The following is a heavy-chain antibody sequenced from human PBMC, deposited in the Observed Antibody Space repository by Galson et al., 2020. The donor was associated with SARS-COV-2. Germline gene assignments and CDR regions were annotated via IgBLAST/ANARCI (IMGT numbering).Heavy chain of an antibody. V-gene: IGHV3-74*01. CDR2: INSEGNST. D-gene: IGHD1-26*01. J-gene: IGHJ3*02. Sequence: ALHWGSLRLSCVASEFNFSSYWMHWVRQAPGKGLVWVSRINSEGNSTNYADSVRGRFTVSRDNAKNTLFLQMNSLRAEDTAVYYCARHSSLDIWGRGTMVTVSS. CDR3: ARHSSLDI. CDR1: EFNFSSYW.